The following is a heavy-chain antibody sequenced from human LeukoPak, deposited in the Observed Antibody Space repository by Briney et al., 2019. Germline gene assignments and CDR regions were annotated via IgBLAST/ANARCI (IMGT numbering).Heavy chain of an antibody. Sequence: SETLSLTCAVYGGSFSGYHCSWIRQTPGKGLEWIGEVSQSGGASYNPSLKSRVTISVETSKNHFSLKLSSVTAADTAMYYCAGSYGGNAVGPFDIWGQGTMVTVSS. J-gene: IGHJ3*02. CDR3: AGSYGGNAVGPFDI. V-gene: IGHV4-34*01. D-gene: IGHD4-23*01. CDR1: GGSFSGYH. CDR2: VSQSGGA.